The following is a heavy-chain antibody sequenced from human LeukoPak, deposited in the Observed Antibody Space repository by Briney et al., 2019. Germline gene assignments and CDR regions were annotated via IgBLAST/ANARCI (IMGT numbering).Heavy chain of an antibody. J-gene: IGHJ4*01. D-gene: IGHD3-22*01. CDR1: GITVSTNH. V-gene: IGHV3-53*01. Sequence: GGSLRLSCAVSGITVSTNHVSWVRQAPGKGLEWVSVIYSGGNTNYADSVKGRFTISRDSSKNTLFLQMNNVRAEDTAVYYCGRSSGYWYYFDYWGHGTLVAVSS. CDR2: IYSGGNT. CDR3: GRSSGYWYYFDY.